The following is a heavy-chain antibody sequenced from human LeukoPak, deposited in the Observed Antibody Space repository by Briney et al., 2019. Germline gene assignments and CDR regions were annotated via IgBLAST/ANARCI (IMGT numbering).Heavy chain of an antibody. J-gene: IGHJ4*02. CDR2: ISYDGSNK. CDR1: GYTFTDYY. CDR3: AKEGFNGGNSFDY. D-gene: IGHD4-23*01. Sequence: SCKASGYTFTDYYMHWVRQAPGKGLEWVAVISYDGSNKYYADSVKGRFTISRDNSKNTLYLQMNSLRAEDTAVYYCAKEGFNGGNSFDYWGQGTLVTVSS. V-gene: IGHV3-30*18.